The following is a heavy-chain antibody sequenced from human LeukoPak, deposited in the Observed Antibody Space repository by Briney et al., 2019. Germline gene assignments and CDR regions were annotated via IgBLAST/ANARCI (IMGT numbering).Heavy chain of an antibody. D-gene: IGHD3-22*01. CDR3: AREYYDSSGRKHGFDI. Sequence: GASVKVSCKASGFTFTDDDLHWVRQAPGQGLEWMGWIDPHSGGTNYAQKFQGRVTKTRDTSISTAYMELGRLRPDDTAMYYCAREYYDSSGRKHGFDIWGQGTMATVSS. CDR2: IDPHSGGT. J-gene: IGHJ3*02. V-gene: IGHV1-2*02. CDR1: GFTFTDDD.